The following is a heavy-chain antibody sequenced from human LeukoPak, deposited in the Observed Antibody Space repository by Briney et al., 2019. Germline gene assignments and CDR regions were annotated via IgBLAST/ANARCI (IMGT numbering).Heavy chain of an antibody. D-gene: IGHD4-17*01. CDR3: ARDLYGAIDY. CDR2: IYSGGDT. CDR1: GFTVSSNY. V-gene: IGHV3-53*01. Sequence: GRSLRLSCAASGFTVSSNYMSWVRQAPGKGLEWVSVIYSGGDTYHADSVKGRFTISRDNSKNTLYLQMNSLRAEDTAVYYCARDLYGAIDYWGQGTLVTVSS. J-gene: IGHJ4*02.